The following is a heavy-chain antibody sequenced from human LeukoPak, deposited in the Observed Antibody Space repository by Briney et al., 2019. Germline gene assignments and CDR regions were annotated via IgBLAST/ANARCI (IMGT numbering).Heavy chain of an antibody. CDR2: IKKDGSEE. CDR1: GFTLNSYL. J-gene: IGHJ3*01. CDR3: ARSNPNRNALDL. D-gene: IGHD1-14*01. Sequence: GSLRLSCAASGFTLNSYLMSWVRQAPGRGLEWVANIKKDGSEENYLDSVKGRFTVSRDNAKNSLYLQMNSLRGEDTAVYYCARSNPNRNALDLWGQGTMVTISS. V-gene: IGHV3-7*01.